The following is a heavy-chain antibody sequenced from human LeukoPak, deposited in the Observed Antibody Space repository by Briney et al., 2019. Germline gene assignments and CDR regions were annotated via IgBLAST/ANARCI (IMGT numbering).Heavy chain of an antibody. CDR2: ISSSSSYI. D-gene: IGHD5-18*01. V-gene: IGHV3-21*01. Sequence: GGSLRLSCATSGFTFSSYNMNWVRQAPGKGLEWVSSISSSSSYIYYADSVKGRFTISRDNAKNSLYLQMNSLRAEDTAVYYCARERGYSYGYGDYWGQGTLVTVSS. CDR1: GFTFSSYN. J-gene: IGHJ4*02. CDR3: ARERGYSYGYGDY.